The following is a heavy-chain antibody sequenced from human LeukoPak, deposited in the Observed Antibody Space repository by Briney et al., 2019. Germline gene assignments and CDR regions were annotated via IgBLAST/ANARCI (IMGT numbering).Heavy chain of an antibody. CDR1: GGSFSGYY. V-gene: IGHV4-59*01. CDR2: ISYSGST. J-gene: IGHJ4*02. CDR3: ARGITSVDY. Sequence: SETLSLTCAVYGGSFSGYYWIWIRQPPGKGLEWIGYISYSGSTNYNPSLKSRVTISVDTSKNQFSLKLSSVTAADTAVYYCARGITSVDYWGQGTLVTVSS. D-gene: IGHD3-3*01.